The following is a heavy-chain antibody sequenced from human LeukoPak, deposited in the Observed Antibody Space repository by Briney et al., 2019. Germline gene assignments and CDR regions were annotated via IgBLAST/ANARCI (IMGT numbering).Heavy chain of an antibody. V-gene: IGHV3-7*01. Sequence: GGSLRLSCAASGFTFTSYWMSWVRQAPGKGLEWVANIKEDGSEKYYVGSVKGRFTISRDNAKNSLHLQMNSLRAEDTAVYYCARDLSRDGYQVFDMWGQGTMVTASS. CDR2: IKEDGSEK. J-gene: IGHJ3*02. CDR1: GFTFTSYW. CDR3: ARDLSRDGYQVFDM. D-gene: IGHD5-24*01.